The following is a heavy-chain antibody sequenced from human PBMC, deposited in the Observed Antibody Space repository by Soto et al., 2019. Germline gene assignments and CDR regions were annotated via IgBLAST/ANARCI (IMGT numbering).Heavy chain of an antibody. CDR3: ARGRMVRGVIYYYGMDV. V-gene: IGHV4-31*03. CDR2: IYYSVST. CDR1: GDSISSDGNY. J-gene: IGHJ6*02. Sequence: QVQLQESGPGLVKSSQTLSLTCTVSGDSISSDGNYWSWIRQHPGKGLEWIGYIYYSVSTYYNPSLKSRVTISVDTSKNQFSLKLNSVTAADTAVYYCARGRMVRGVIYYYGMDVWGQGTTVTVSS. D-gene: IGHD3-10*01.